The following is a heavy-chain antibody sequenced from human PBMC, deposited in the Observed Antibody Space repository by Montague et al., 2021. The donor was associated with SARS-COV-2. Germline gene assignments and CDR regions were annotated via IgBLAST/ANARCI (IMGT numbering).Heavy chain of an antibody. CDR1: GGSFTGYY. V-gene: IGHV4-34*01. CDR2: FNHSGST. D-gene: IGHD3-10*01. Sequence: SETLSLTCAVYGGSFTGYYWSWIRQPPGKGLEWIGEFNHSGSTNCNPSLKSRVTISVDTSKNQFSLKLSSVTAADTAVYYCARVRYYGSGTSLGMDVWGQGTTVTVSS. J-gene: IGHJ6*02. CDR3: ARVRYYGSGTSLGMDV.